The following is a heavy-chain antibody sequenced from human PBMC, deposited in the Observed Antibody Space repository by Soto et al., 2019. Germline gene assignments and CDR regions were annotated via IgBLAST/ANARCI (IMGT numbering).Heavy chain of an antibody. J-gene: IGHJ6*02. CDR1: GGTFSSYA. D-gene: IGHD1-20*01. CDR2: ITPIFGTP. V-gene: IGHV1-69*06. CDR3: ARGIRITGANGINDHGLDV. Sequence: QVQLVQSGAEVKKPGSSVEVSCKAVGGTFSSYAISWVRQAPGQGLEWMGGITPIFGTPNYAQKFQGRITVSADRSTSTVYMELSSLRSEDTAIYYCARGIRITGANGINDHGLDVWGQGTTVTVSS.